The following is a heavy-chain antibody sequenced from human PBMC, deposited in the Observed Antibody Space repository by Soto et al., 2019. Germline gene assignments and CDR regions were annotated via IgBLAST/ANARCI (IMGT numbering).Heavy chain of an antibody. CDR1: GYTFTSYD. D-gene: IGHD1-26*01. Sequence: ASVKFSCKASGYTFTSYDINWVRQATGQWLEWMGWMNPNSGNTGYAQKFQGRVTMTRNTSISTAYMELSSLRSEDTAVYYCARGRELLFHYYYYGMDVWGQGTTVTVSS. V-gene: IGHV1-8*01. CDR2: MNPNSGNT. CDR3: ARGRELLFHYYYYGMDV. J-gene: IGHJ6*02.